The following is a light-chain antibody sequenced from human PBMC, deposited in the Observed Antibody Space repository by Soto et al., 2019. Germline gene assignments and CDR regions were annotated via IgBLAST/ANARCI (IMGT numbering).Light chain of an antibody. Sequence: EIVLTQSPGTLSLSPGARATLSCRASQSVSPYLAWYQHKPGQAPRLLIYGASSRATGIPDRFSGRGSWTAFTLTISSLEPEDVSVYFCQQYGSSPPVTFGPGTKVDIK. CDR3: QQYGSSPPVT. CDR1: QSVSPY. J-gene: IGKJ3*01. CDR2: GAS. V-gene: IGKV3-20*01.